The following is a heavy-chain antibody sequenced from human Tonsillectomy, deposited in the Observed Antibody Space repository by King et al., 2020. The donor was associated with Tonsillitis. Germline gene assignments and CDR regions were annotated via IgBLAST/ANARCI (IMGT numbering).Heavy chain of an antibody. Sequence: VQLVESGGGLVKPGGSLRLSCEASGITFSTYSMNWVRQAPGKGLEWVSSISSSSQYIYYADSVKGRFTISRDNAKNSLFLQMNSLRVEDTAVYYCARGAAAAGTFAMDVWGQGTTVTVSS. CDR3: ARGAAAAGTFAMDV. CDR2: ISSSSQYI. V-gene: IGHV3-21*01. D-gene: IGHD6-13*01. J-gene: IGHJ6*02. CDR1: GITFSTYS.